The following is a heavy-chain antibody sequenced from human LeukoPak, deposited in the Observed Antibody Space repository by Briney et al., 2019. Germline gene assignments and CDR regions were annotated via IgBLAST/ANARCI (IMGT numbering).Heavy chain of an antibody. Sequence: PGGSLRLSCAASGFTFSSYAMSWVRQAPGKELEWVSAISGSGGSTYYADSVKGRFTISRDNSKNTLYLQMNSLRAEDTAVYYCARPPRGIFPGSFFDYWGQGTLVTVSS. V-gene: IGHV3-23*01. J-gene: IGHJ4*02. D-gene: IGHD2-15*01. CDR2: ISGSGGST. CDR3: ARPPRGIFPGSFFDY. CDR1: GFTFSSYA.